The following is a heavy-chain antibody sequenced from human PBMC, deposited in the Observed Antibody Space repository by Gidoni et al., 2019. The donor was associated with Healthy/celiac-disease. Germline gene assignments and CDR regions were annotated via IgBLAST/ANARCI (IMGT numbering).Heavy chain of an antibody. J-gene: IGHJ5*02. V-gene: IGHV3-23*01. Sequence: EVQLLESGGGLVQPGGSLRLPCAASGFTFSSDAMGWVRLAPGKGLEWVSAISGSGGTAYYADSVKGRFTISRDTSKNTLYLQMNSLRAEDTAVYYCAKKVGGYCGGGNCYSPTWFDPWGQGTLVTVSS. CDR3: AKKVGGYCGGGNCYSPTWFDP. D-gene: IGHD2-15*01. CDR1: GFTFSSDA. CDR2: ISGSGGTA.